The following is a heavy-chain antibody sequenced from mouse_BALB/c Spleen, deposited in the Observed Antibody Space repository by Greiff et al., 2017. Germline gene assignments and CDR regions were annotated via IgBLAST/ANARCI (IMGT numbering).Heavy chain of an antibody. CDR3: ARDYGNYGYFDY. CDR1: GFTFSSYA. J-gene: IGHJ2*01. CDR2: ISSGGSYT. Sequence: EVQVVESGGGLVQPGGSLKLSCAAPGFTFSSYAMSWVRQSPEKRLEWVAEISSGGSYTYYPDTVTGRFTISRDNAKNTLYLEMSSLRSEDTAMYYCARDYGNYGYFDYWGQGTTLTVSS. V-gene: IGHV5-9-4*01. D-gene: IGHD2-1*01.